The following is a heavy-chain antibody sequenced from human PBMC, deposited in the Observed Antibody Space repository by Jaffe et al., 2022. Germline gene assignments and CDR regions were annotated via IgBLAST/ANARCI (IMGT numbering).Heavy chain of an antibody. CDR2: ISSSGSTI. D-gene: IGHD6-19*01. V-gene: IGHV3-11*01. Sequence: QVQLVESGGGLVKPGGSLRLSCAASGFTFSDYYMSWIRQAPGKGLEWVSYISSSGSTIYYADSVKGRFTISRDNAKNSLYLQMNSLRAEDTAVYYCARDHLSAGIAVAGTPNWFDPWGQGTLVTVSS. J-gene: IGHJ5*02. CDR3: ARDHLSAGIAVAGTPNWFDP. CDR1: GFTFSDYY.